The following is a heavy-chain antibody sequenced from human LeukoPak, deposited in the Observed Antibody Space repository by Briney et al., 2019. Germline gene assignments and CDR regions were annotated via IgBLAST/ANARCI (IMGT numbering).Heavy chain of an antibody. CDR3: ARVGPGNGPHYYDSSGYWPNFDY. V-gene: IGHV3-30*02. CDR1: GFIFSSYG. Sequence: GGSLRLSCAASGFIFSSYGMHWVRQAPGKGLEWVAFIRYDESNKYYTDSVKGRFTISRDNAKNSLYLQMNSLRAEDTAVYYCARVGPGNGPHYYDSSGYWPNFDYWGQGTLVTVSS. CDR2: IRYDESNK. D-gene: IGHD3-22*01. J-gene: IGHJ4*02.